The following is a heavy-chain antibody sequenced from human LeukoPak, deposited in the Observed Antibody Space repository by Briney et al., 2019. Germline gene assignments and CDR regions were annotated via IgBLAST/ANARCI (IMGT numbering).Heavy chain of an antibody. J-gene: IGHJ4*02. D-gene: IGHD3-22*01. CDR2: ISNSGSTI. V-gene: IGHV3-48*04. Sequence: PGGSLRLSCAASGFTFSSYSMNWVRQAPGKGLEWVSYISNSGSTIYYADSVKGRFAISRDNAKNSLYLQMNSLRADDTAVYYCVRGSTLSSGPAYWGQGALVTVSS. CDR1: GFTFSSYS. CDR3: VRGSTLSSGPAY.